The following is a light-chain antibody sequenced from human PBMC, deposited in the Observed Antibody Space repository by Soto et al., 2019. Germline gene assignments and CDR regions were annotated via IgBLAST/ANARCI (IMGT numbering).Light chain of an antibody. J-gene: IGLJ1*01. CDR1: RSDIGDSNF. CDR2: EVN. CDR3: ASFRSGTILV. V-gene: IGLV2-14*01. Sequence: QSALTQPASVSGSPGQSVTISCTGPRSDIGDSNFISWYQQSPGKAPRLLIYEVNNRPSGVSRRFSGSKAGNTASLTISGLLEDDEADYFCASFRSGTILVFGSGTKVIV.